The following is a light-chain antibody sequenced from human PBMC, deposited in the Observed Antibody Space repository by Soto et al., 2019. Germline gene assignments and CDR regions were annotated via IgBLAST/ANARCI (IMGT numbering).Light chain of an antibody. J-gene: IGKJ1*01. V-gene: IGKV3-20*01. Sequence: IVMTQSPATLSVSPGERATLSCRASQSVSSNLAWYQQKPGQAPRLLIYGASNRATGIPDRFSGSGSGTDFTLTISRLEPEDFAVYYCQQYGSSGTCGQGTKV. CDR2: GAS. CDR3: QQYGSSGT. CDR1: QSVSSN.